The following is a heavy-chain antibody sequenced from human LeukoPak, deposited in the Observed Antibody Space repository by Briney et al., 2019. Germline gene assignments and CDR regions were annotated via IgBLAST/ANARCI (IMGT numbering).Heavy chain of an antibody. J-gene: IGHJ4*02. CDR1: GFTVSSNY. CDR2: IYSGGST. CDR3: ARISRYCGGDCYFDY. V-gene: IGHV3-53*04. Sequence: GGSLRLSCAASGFTVSSNYMSWVRQAPGKGLEWVSVIYSGGSTYYADSVKGRFTISRHNSKNTLYLQMNSLRAEDTAVYYCARISRYCGGDCYFDYWGQGTLVTVFS. D-gene: IGHD2-21*02.